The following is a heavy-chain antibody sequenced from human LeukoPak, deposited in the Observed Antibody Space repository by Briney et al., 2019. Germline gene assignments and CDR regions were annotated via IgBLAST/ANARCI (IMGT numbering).Heavy chain of an antibody. V-gene: IGHV1-69*13. CDR1: GGTFSSYA. CDR2: IIPIFGTA. CDR3: ARDQHSSGYRNFDY. J-gene: IGHJ4*02. Sequence: SVKVSCKASGGTFSSYAISWVRRAPGQGLEWMGGIIPIFGTANYAQKFQGRVSITADESTSTAYMELSSLRSEDTAVYYCARDQHSSGYRNFDYWGQGTLVTVSS. D-gene: IGHD3-22*01.